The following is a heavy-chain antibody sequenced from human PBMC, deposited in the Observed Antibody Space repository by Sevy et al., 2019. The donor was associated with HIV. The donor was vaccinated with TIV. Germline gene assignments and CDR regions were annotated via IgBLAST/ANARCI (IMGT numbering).Heavy chain of an antibody. CDR2: ISGSGGNT. Sequence: GGSLRLSCAASGFTFSNDAMHWVHQAPGKGLEWVSTISGSGGNTYYADSVKGRFTISRDNSKNTLYVQMNSLRAEDRAVYYSAKGGRGGFDYWGQGTLVTVSS. D-gene: IGHD5-12*01. CDR1: GFTFSNDA. J-gene: IGHJ4*02. V-gene: IGHV3-23*01. CDR3: AKGGRGGFDY.